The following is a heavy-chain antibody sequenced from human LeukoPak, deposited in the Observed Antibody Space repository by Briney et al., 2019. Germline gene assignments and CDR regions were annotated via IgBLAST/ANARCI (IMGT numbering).Heavy chain of an antibody. CDR2: INHSGST. Sequence: GSLRLSCAASGFMFSSYGMSWIRQPPGKGLEWIGKINHSGSTNYNTSLKSRVTISGDTSKNQFSLKLSSVTAADTAVYYCARGSRISMFGVPHMRGSFDIWGQGTMVTVSS. J-gene: IGHJ3*02. CDR3: ARGSRISMFGVPHMRGSFDI. CDR1: GFMFSSYG. D-gene: IGHD3-3*01. V-gene: IGHV4-34*01.